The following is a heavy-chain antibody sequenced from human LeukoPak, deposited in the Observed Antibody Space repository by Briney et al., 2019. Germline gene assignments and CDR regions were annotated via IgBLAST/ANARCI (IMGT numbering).Heavy chain of an antibody. CDR2: ISVYNGNT. D-gene: IGHD3-16*02. J-gene: IGHJ4*02. V-gene: IGHV1-18*01. CDR1: GYTFSSYG. CDR3: ARAGGVMVLDWYFDY. Sequence: ASVKVSCKASGYTFSSYGISWVRQAPGQGLEWMGWISVYNGNTNHAQKVQGRVTMATDTSTSTVYMELRSLRSDDTAVYYCARAGGVMVLDWYFDYWGQGTLVTVSS.